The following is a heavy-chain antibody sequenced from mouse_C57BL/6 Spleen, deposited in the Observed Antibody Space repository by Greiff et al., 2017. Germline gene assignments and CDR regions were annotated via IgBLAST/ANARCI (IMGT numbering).Heavy chain of an antibody. Sequence: QVQLQQPGAELVKPGASVKLSCKASGYTFTSYWMQWVKQRPGQGLEWIGEIDPSDSYTNYNQKFKGKATLTVDTSSSTAYMQLSSLTSEDSAVYYCARGTGTGAKDYWGQGTSVTVSS. D-gene: IGHD4-1*01. CDR2: IDPSDSYT. V-gene: IGHV1-50*01. CDR3: ARGTGTGAKDY. J-gene: IGHJ4*01. CDR1: GYTFTSYW.